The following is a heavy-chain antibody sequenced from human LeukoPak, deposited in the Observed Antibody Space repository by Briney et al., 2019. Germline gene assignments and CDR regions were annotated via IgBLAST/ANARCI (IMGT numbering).Heavy chain of an antibody. CDR3: ARARQIWSGYYTPSSDYYYYMDV. D-gene: IGHD3-3*01. CDR1: GFTFSSYS. J-gene: IGHJ6*03. V-gene: IGHV3-48*01. CDR2: ISSSSSTI. Sequence: PGGSLRLSCAASGFTFSSYSMNWVRQAPGKGLEWVSYISSSSSTIYYADSVKGRFTISRDNAKNSLYLQMNSLRAEDTAVYYCARARQIWSGYYTPSSDYYYYMDVWGKGTTVTVSS.